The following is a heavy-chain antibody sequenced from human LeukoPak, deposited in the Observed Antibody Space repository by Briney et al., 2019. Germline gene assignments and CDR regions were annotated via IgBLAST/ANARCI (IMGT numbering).Heavy chain of an antibody. CDR1: GGTFSSYA. D-gene: IGHD6-13*01. Sequence: SVKVSCKASGGTFSSYAISWVRQAPGQGLEWMGGIIPIFGTATYAQKFQGRVTITADKSTSTAYMELSSLRSEDTAVYYCCGTITAAAGTFDYWGQGTLVTVSS. CDR2: IIPIFGTA. CDR3: CGTITAAAGTFDY. J-gene: IGHJ4*02. V-gene: IGHV1-69*06.